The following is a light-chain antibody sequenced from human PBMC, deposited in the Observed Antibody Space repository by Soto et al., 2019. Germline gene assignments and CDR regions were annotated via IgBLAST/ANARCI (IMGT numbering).Light chain of an antibody. CDR1: QGITRY. Sequence: IQLTQSPSSLSASVGDRVTITCRASQGITRYLAWYQQKPGTAPKLLIYAASTLQSGVPSRFSGSGSGTDFTLTISSLQPEDSATYYCQQLNTSPQGFGEGTRLEIK. CDR3: QQLNTSPQG. J-gene: IGKJ5*01. CDR2: AAS. V-gene: IGKV1-9*01.